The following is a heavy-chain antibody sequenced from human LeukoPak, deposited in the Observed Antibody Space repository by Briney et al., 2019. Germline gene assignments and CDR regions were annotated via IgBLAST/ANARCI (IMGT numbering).Heavy chain of an antibody. CDR2: IKQDGSEK. V-gene: IGHV3-7*03. CDR3: AKQKSDYYDSSGYYY. J-gene: IGHJ4*02. D-gene: IGHD3-22*01. CDR1: GFTFSSYW. Sequence: GGSLRLSCAASGFTFSSYWMSWVRQAPGKGLEWVANIKQDGSEKYYVDSVKGRFTISRDNAKNSLYLQMNSLRAEDTAVYYCAKQKSDYYDSSGYYYWGQGTLVTVSS.